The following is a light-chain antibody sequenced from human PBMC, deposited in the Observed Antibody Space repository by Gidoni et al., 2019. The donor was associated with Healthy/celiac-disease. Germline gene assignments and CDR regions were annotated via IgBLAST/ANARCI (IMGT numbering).Light chain of an antibody. J-gene: IGKJ4*01. V-gene: IGKV1-17*01. CDR3: LQHNSYPLT. CDR2: AAS. Sequence: DLQMTQSPSSLSASVGDRVTITCRESQGISNDLGWYQQKPGKAPKRLIYAASSLQSGVPSMFSGSGSGTEFTLTISSLQPEDFATYYCLQHNSYPLTFGGGTKVEIK. CDR1: QGISND.